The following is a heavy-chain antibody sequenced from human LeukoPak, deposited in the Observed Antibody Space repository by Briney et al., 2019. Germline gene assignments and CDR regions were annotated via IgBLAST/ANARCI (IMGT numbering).Heavy chain of an antibody. CDR3: ARVSAWSSTSHSTYGMDV. J-gene: IGHJ6*02. D-gene: IGHD2-2*01. CDR2: INHSGST. Sequence: PSETLSLICAVYGVSFSGYYWSWIRQPPGKGLEWIGEINHSGSTNYNPSLKSRVTISVDTSKNEFSLKLSSVTAADTAVYYCARVSAWSSTSHSTYGMDVWGQGTTVTVSS. V-gene: IGHV4-34*01. CDR1: GVSFSGYY.